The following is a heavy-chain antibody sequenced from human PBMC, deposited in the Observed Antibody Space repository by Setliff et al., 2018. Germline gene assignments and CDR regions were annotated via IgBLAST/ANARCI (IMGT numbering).Heavy chain of an antibody. V-gene: IGHV3-49*04. CDR2: IRSKAYGGTT. J-gene: IGHJ6*03. CDR1: GFTFSSYA. D-gene: IGHD3-3*01. Sequence: PGGSLRLSCAASGFTFSSYAMHWVRQAPGKGLEWVGFIRSKAYGGTTEYAASVKGRFTISRDDSKSIAYLQMNSLKTEDTAVYYCTREASVDFWSGYPYYYYMDVWGKGTTVTVSS. CDR3: TREASVDFWSGYPYYYYMDV.